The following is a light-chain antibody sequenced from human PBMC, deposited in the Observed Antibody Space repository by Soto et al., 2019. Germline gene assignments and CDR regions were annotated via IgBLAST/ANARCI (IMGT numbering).Light chain of an antibody. V-gene: IGKV1-5*01. Sequence: DIQMTQSPSTLSASVGDRVTITCRASQSISSWLAWYQQKPGKAPKLLIFDASSLESGVPSRFSGSGSGAEFTLTISSLQPDDSANYYCQQYNSYSPLTLGGGTKVDI. J-gene: IGKJ4*01. CDR1: QSISSW. CDR2: DAS. CDR3: QQYNSYSPLT.